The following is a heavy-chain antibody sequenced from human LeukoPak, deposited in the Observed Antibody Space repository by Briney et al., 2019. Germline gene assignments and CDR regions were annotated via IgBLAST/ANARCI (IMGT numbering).Heavy chain of an antibody. J-gene: IGHJ5*02. V-gene: IGHV1-2*02. CDR3: ARGIFPGIAAAGFDP. CDR2: INPNSGGT. Sequence: ASVKVSCKASGYTFTGYYMHWVRQAPGQGLEWIGWINPNSGGTNYAQKFQGRVTMTRDTSISTAYMELSRLRSDDTAVYYCARGIFPGIAAAGFDPWGQGTLVTVSS. CDR1: GYTFTGYY. D-gene: IGHD6-13*01.